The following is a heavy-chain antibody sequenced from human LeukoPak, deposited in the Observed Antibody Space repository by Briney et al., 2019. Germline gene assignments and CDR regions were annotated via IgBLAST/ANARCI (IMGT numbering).Heavy chain of an antibody. V-gene: IGHV1-18*04. J-gene: IGHJ5*02. Sequence: ASVKVSCKASGYTFTGYYMHWVRQAPGQGLEWMGWSSPYNDNPKYSQKFQGRLTMTTDTSSNTAYMELRSLRSDDTATYYCAREGTTMVRPNWFDPWGQGTLVIVSS. D-gene: IGHD3-10*01. CDR2: SSPYNDNP. CDR1: GYTFTGYY. CDR3: AREGTTMVRPNWFDP.